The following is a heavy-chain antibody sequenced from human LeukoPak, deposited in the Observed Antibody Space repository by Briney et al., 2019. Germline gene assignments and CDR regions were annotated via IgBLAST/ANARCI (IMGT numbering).Heavy chain of an antibody. CDR3: ARGKRPFYGSGSYVDY. CDR2: INHSGST. CDR1: GGSFSGYY. J-gene: IGHJ4*02. V-gene: IGHV4-34*01. D-gene: IGHD3-10*01. Sequence: SETLSLTCAVYGGSFSGYYWSWLRQPPGKGLEWIGEINHSGSTNYNPSLNSRVTISVDTSKNQFSLKLSSVTAADTAVYYCARGKRPFYGSGSYVDYWGQGTLVTVSS.